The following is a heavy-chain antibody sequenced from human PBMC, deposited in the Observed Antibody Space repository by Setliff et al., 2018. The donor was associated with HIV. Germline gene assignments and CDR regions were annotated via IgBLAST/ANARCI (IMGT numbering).Heavy chain of an antibody. Sequence: ASVKVSCKVSGYTLTEVSMHWVRQAPGEGLEWMGGLDPEDGKTIYAQKFQGRVGMTEDTSTDTASMELRGLRFDDTAVYYCAIVRRIITFGGLVGLVQSLYYFHCWGHGTLVTVSS. J-gene: IGHJ4*01. CDR1: GYTLTEVS. V-gene: IGHV1-24*01. D-gene: IGHD3-16*02. CDR3: AIVRRIITFGGLVGLVQSLYYFHC. CDR2: LDPEDGKT.